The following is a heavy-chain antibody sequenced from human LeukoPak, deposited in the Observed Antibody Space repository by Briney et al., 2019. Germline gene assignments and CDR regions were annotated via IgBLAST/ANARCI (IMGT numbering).Heavy chain of an antibody. Sequence: SETLSLTCTVSGGSISSYYWSWIRQPPGKGLEWIGYIYYSGSTNYNPSLKSRVTISVDTSKNQFSLKLSSVTAADTAVCYCASGESDYLGYYGMDVWGKGTTVTVSS. CDR2: IYYSGST. CDR1: GGSISSYY. J-gene: IGHJ6*04. D-gene: IGHD4-17*01. CDR3: ASGESDYLGYYGMDV. V-gene: IGHV4-59*01.